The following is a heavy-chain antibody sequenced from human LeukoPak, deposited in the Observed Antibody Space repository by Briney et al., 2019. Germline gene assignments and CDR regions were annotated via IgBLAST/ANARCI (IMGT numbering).Heavy chain of an antibody. J-gene: IGHJ4*01. CDR3: ARSREATRNLYYDC. V-gene: IGHV3-7*01. D-gene: IGHD6-6*01. CDR2: INQDGSEK. CDR1: GFSFSIYR. Sequence: GGSLRLSCAASGFSFSIYRMTWARQTPGKGLEWVANINQDGSEKYYVDSVKGRFTVSRDNAENSLYLQMNSLRAEDTAVYYCARSREATRNLYYDCWGHGALVTVSS.